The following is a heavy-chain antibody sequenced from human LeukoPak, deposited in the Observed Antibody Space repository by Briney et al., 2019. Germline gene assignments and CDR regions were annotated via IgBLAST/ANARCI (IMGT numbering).Heavy chain of an antibody. D-gene: IGHD3-22*01. CDR1: GGSISSYY. CDR2: IYYSGST. V-gene: IGHV4-59*08. CDR3: ARREGYYDSSGYYPHWYFDL. J-gene: IGHJ2*01. Sequence: SETLSLTCTVSGGSISSYYWSWIWQPPGKGLEWIGYIYYSGSTNYNPSLKSRVTISVDTSKNQFSLKLSSVTAADTAVYYCARREGYYDSSGYYPHWYFDLWGRGTLVTVSS.